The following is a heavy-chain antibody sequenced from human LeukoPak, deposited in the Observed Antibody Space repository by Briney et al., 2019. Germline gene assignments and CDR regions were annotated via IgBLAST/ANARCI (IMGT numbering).Heavy chain of an antibody. D-gene: IGHD6-13*01. J-gene: IGHJ5*02. CDR3: ARRRIAADNWFDP. CDR2: MNPNSGNT. Sequence: VASVKVSCKASGYTITSYDINWVRQATGQGLEWMGWMNPNSGNTGYAQKFQGRVTITRNTSISTAYMELSSLRSEDTAVYYCARRRIAADNWFDPWGQGTLVTVSS. CDR1: GYTITSYD. V-gene: IGHV1-8*03.